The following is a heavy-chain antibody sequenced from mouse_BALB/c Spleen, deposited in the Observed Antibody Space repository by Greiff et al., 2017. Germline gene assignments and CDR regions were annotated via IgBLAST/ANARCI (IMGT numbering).Heavy chain of an antibody. Sequence: DVKLVESGGGLVKPGGSLKLSCAASGFAFSSYDMSWVRQTPEKRLEWVAYISSGGGSTYYPDTVKGRFTISRDNAKNTLYLQMSSLKSEDTAMYYCARQGNDGYFYAMDYWGQGTSVTVSS. CDR2: ISSGGGST. D-gene: IGHD2-3*01. V-gene: IGHV5-12-1*01. CDR3: ARQGNDGYFYAMDY. J-gene: IGHJ4*01. CDR1: GFAFSSYD.